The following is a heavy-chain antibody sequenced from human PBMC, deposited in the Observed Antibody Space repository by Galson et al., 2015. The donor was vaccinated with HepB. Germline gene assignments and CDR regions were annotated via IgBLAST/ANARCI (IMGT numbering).Heavy chain of an antibody. CDR3: AKGSEWELPNYFDY. CDR2: ISVSGGST. V-gene: IGHV3-23*01. J-gene: IGHJ4*02. CDR1: GFTFSSCA. Sequence: SLRLSCAASGFTFSSCAMSWVRQAPGKGLEWVSAISVSGGSTYYADSVKGRFTISRDNSKNTLYLQMNSLRAEDTAVYYCAKGSEWELPNYFDYWGQGTLVTVSS. D-gene: IGHD1-26*01.